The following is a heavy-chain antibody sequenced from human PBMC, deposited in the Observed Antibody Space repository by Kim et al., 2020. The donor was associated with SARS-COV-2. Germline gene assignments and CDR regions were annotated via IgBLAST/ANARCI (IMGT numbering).Heavy chain of an antibody. Sequence: GGSLRLSCAASGFTFSSYAMHWVRQAPGKGLEWVAVISYDGSNKYYADSVKGRFTISRDNSKNTLYLQMNSLRAEDTAVYYCARVHYGMDVLGQGTTAT. CDR3: ARVHYGMDV. J-gene: IGHJ6*02. CDR2: ISYDGSNK. CDR1: GFTFSSYA. V-gene: IGHV3-30-3*01.